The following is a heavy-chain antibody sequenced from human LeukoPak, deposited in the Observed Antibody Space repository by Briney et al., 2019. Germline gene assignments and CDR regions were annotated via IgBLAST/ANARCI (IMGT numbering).Heavy chain of an antibody. D-gene: IGHD6-19*01. CDR1: GFTFDDYG. Sequence: AGGSLRLSCAAAGFTFDDYGMSWVRQAPGKGLEWVSGINWNGGSTGYADSVKGRFTISRDNAKNSLYLQMNSLRAEDTDLYYCARDKGSGWSWASNDNWFDPWGQGTLVTVSS. J-gene: IGHJ5*02. CDR3: ARDKGSGWSWASNDNWFDP. V-gene: IGHV3-20*04. CDR2: INWNGGST.